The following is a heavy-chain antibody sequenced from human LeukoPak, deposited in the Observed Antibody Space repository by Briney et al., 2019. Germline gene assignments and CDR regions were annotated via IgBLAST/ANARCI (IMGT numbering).Heavy chain of an antibody. J-gene: IGHJ6*03. CDR2: IYTSGST. CDR1: GGSISSYY. CDR3: ARVAAAAGSIYYYYMDV. D-gene: IGHD6-13*01. Sequence: SETLSLTCTVSGGSISSYYWSWIRQPPGKGLEWIGYIYTSGSTNYNPFLKSRVTISVDTSKNQFSLKLSSVTAADTAVYYCARVAAAAGSIYYYYMDVWGKGTTVTVSS. V-gene: IGHV4-4*09.